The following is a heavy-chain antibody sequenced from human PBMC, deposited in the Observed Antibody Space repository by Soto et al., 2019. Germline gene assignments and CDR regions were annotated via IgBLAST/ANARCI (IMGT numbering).Heavy chain of an antibody. D-gene: IGHD2-2*01. J-gene: IGHJ6*03. CDR3: ARSPVEYQLHFRVAYYMDV. V-gene: IGHV4-31*03. CDR1: GGSISSGGYY. Sequence: QVQLQESGPGLVKPSQTLSLTCTVSGGSISSGGYYWSWIRQHPGKGLEWIGYIYYSGSTYYNPSLKSRVTISVDTSKNQFSLKLSSVTAADTAVYYCARSPVEYQLHFRVAYYMDVWGKGTTVTVSS. CDR2: IYYSGST.